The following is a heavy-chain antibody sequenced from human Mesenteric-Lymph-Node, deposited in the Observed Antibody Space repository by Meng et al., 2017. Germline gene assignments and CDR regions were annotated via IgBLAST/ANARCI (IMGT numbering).Heavy chain of an antibody. CDR1: GGSISSYY. V-gene: IGHV4-59*12. J-gene: IGHJ4*02. D-gene: IGHD4-23*01. CDR2: IYYSGST. Sequence: SETLSLTCTVSGGSISSYYWSWIRQPPGKGLEWIGYIYYSGSTNYNPSLKSRVTISVDTSKNQFSLKLSSVTAADTAVYYCARTTVVETSVGLDYWGQGTLVTVSS. CDR3: ARTTVVETSVGLDY.